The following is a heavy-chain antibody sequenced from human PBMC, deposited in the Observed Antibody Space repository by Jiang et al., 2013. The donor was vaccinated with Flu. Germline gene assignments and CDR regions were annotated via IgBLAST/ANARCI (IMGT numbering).Heavy chain of an antibody. D-gene: IGHD3-22*01. V-gene: IGHV1-46*01. CDR3: AAWAGISSDGKWSGPFDY. CDR1: GYTFTSHL. CDR2: IDPRGGST. J-gene: IGHJ4*02. Sequence: KNPGAPVKVSCKASGYTFTSHLMNWVRQAPGQGLEWMGLIDPRGGSTIYAQKFQGRVTMTRDTSTNTVYMELSSLRSEDTAVYYCAAWAGISSDGKWSGPFDYWGQGSLVSVSS.